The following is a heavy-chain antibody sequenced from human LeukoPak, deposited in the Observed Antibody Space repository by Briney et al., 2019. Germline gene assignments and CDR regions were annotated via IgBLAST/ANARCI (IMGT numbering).Heavy chain of an antibody. CDR3: ARENGDFWSGYISDYMDV. D-gene: IGHD3-3*01. CDR2: ISWNSGSI. Sequence: GGSLRLSCAASGFTFDDYAMHWVRQAPGKGLEWVSGISWNSGSIGYADSVKGRFTISRDNAKNSLYLQMNSLRAEDTAVYYCARENGDFWSGYISDYMDVWGKGTTVTVSS. CDR1: GFTFDDYA. J-gene: IGHJ6*03. V-gene: IGHV3-9*01.